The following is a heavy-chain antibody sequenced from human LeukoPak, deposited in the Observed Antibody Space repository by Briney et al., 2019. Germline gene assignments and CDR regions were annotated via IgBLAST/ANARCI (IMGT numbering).Heavy chain of an antibody. D-gene: IGHD3-10*01. CDR3: ARDWYYGSGSYYRGAKRFDY. Sequence: GASVKVSCKASGYTFTSYGISWVRQTPGQGLEWMGWISAYNGNTNYAQKLQGRVTMTTDTSTSTAYMELRSLRSDDTAVYYCARDWYYGSGSYYRGAKRFDYWGQGTLVTVSS. CDR1: GYTFTSYG. CDR2: ISAYNGNT. V-gene: IGHV1-18*01. J-gene: IGHJ4*02.